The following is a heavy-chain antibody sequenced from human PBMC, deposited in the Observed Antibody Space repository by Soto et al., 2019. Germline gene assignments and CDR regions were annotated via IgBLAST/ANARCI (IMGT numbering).Heavy chain of an antibody. CDR1: GGSISSGGHS. J-gene: IGHJ4*02. CDR2: IYHSGST. D-gene: IGHD3-22*01. Sequence: LSLTCAVSGGSISSGGHSWSWIRQPPGKGLEWIGYIYHSGSTYYNPSLKSRVTISVDRSKNQFSLKLSSVTAADTAVYYCARASGYYDSSGYSFIGKLDYWGQGTLVTVSS. V-gene: IGHV4-30-2*01. CDR3: ARASGYYDSSGYSFIGKLDY.